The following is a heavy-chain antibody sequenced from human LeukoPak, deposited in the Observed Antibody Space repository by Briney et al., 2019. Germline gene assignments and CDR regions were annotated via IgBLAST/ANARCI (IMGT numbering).Heavy chain of an antibody. D-gene: IGHD2-2*01. V-gene: IGHV1-18*01. Sequence: ASGKASCKASGYPFTTYAISWVRQAPGQGLEWMGWISAYNGHTNYAQKLQGRVTMTTDTSTSTAYMELRSLRSDDTAVYYCARDYLHSASSFDFWGQGTLVTVSS. J-gene: IGHJ4*02. CDR3: ARDYLHSASSFDF. CDR2: ISAYNGHT. CDR1: GYPFTTYA.